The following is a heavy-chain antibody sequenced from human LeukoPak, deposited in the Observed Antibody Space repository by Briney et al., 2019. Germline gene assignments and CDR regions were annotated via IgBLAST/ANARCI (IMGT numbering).Heavy chain of an antibody. V-gene: IGHV4-39*01. CDR3: TRHVRDSGRGGNYFDY. CDR1: GGSVSSSSYY. Sequence: ETLSLTCTVSGGSVSSSSYYWGWIRQPPGKGLEWIGSIYYSGSTYYNPSLKSRVTISVDTSKNQFSLKLSSVTAADTAVYYCTRHVRDSGRGGNYFDYWGQGTLVTVSS. J-gene: IGHJ4*02. CDR2: IYYSGST. D-gene: IGHD1-26*01.